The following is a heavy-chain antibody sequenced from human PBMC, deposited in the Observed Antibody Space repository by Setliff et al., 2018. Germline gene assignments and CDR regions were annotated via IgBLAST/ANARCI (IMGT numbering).Heavy chain of an antibody. CDR2: IYTDGST. V-gene: IGHV4-4*07. CDR3: ARGRNIAARLLDS. J-gene: IGHJ4*02. D-gene: IGHD6-6*01. CDR1: GGSLSSYNY. Sequence: PSETLSLTCTVSGGSLSSYNYWSWIRQPAGKGLEWIGQIYTDGSTNYNPSLKSRVTISIDTSRDQFSLKLISMIAADTAVYYCARGRNIAARLLDSWGQGTLVTVPQ.